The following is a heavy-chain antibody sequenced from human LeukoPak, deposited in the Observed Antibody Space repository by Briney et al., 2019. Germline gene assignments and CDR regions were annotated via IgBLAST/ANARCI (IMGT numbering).Heavy chain of an antibody. J-gene: IGHJ5*02. CDR1: GFTFSSYSMN. Sequence: GSLRLSCAASGFTFSSYSMNWVRQPPGKGLECIGSINYSGRTFYNPSLKSRVTISIDTSKNQFSLKLTSVTAADTAVYYCARQDDQDHGDPNWFDPWGQGTLVTVSS. CDR2: INYSGRT. CDR3: ARQDDQDHGDPNWFDP. D-gene: IGHD4-17*01. V-gene: IGHV4-39*01.